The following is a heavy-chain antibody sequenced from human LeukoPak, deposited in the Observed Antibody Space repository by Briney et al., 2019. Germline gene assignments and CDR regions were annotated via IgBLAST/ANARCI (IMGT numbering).Heavy chain of an antibody. V-gene: IGHV3-20*04. Sequence: GGSLRLSCAASGFTFDDYGMSWVRQAPGKGLEWISGVNWNGGSTGYADSVKGRFTISRDNAKNSLYLQMNSLRAEDTAVYYCAKVRYSYEIHFDYWGQGTLVTVSS. CDR1: GFTFDDYG. CDR3: AKVRYSYEIHFDY. J-gene: IGHJ4*02. D-gene: IGHD5-18*01. CDR2: VNWNGGST.